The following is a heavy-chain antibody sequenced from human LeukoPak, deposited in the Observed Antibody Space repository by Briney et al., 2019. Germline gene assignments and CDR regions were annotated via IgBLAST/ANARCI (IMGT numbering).Heavy chain of an antibody. CDR2: VYHIGDT. J-gene: IGHJ4*02. CDR1: GFSISSGYY. CDR3: ATQPVTTSPPFY. Sequence: SETLSLTCVVSGFSISSGYYWVWIRQPPGKGREWIGNVYHIGDTYYNPSLKSRVTISLDTSKNHFSLKLTSVTAADTAVYYCATQPVTTSPPFYWGQGTLVTASS. V-gene: IGHV4-38-2*01. D-gene: IGHD4-17*01.